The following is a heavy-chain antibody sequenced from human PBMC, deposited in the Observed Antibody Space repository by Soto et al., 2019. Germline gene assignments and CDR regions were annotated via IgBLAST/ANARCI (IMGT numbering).Heavy chain of an antibody. J-gene: IGHJ4*02. CDR2: INHSGST. CDR3: ALLKYYYDSSGPAGRDY. V-gene: IGHV4-34*01. D-gene: IGHD3-22*01. Sequence: PSETLSLTCAVYGGSFSGYYWSWIRQPPGKGLEWIGEINHSGSTNYNPSLKSRVTISVDTSKNQFSLKLSSVTAADTAVYYCALLKYYYDSSGPAGRDYWGQGTLVTVS. CDR1: GGSFSGYY.